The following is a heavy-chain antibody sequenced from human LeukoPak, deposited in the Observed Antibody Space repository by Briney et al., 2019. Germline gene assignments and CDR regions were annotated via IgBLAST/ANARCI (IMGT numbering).Heavy chain of an antibody. CDR2: ISSSSSYI. Sequence: GGSLRLSCAASGFTFSSYSMNWARQAPGKGLEWVSSISSSSSYIYYADSVKGRFTISRDNAKNSLYLQMNSLRAEDTAVYYCARAKNYYDSSGYYFYWGQGTLVTVSS. V-gene: IGHV3-21*01. D-gene: IGHD3-22*01. CDR3: ARAKNYYDSSGYYFY. J-gene: IGHJ4*02. CDR1: GFTFSSYS.